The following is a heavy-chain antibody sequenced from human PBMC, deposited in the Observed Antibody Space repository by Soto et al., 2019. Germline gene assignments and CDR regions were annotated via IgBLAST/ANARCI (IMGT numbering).Heavy chain of an antibody. V-gene: IGHV1-2*04. CDR1: GYTFTGYY. Sequence: ASVKVSCKASGYTFTGYYMHWVRQAPGQGLEWMGWINPNSGGTNYAQKFQGWVTMTRDTSISTAYMELSRLRSDDTAVYYCARIGSGSYYHFSYGMDVWGQGTTVTVSS. D-gene: IGHD3-10*01. CDR3: ARIGSGSYYHFSYGMDV. CDR2: INPNSGGT. J-gene: IGHJ6*02.